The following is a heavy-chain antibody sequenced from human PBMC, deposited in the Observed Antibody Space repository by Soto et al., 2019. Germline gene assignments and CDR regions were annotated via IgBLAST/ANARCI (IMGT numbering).Heavy chain of an antibody. CDR3: ARPRTTLRFLEWLLYTDAFDI. D-gene: IGHD3-3*01. CDR2: INAGNGNT. V-gene: IGHV1-3*01. CDR1: GYTFTSYA. Sequence: GASVKVSCKASGYTFTSYAMHWVRQAPGQRLEWMGWINAGNGNTKYSQKFQGRGTITRDTSASTAYMELSSLRSEDMAVYYCARPRTTLRFLEWLLYTDAFDIWGQGTMVTVSS. J-gene: IGHJ3*02.